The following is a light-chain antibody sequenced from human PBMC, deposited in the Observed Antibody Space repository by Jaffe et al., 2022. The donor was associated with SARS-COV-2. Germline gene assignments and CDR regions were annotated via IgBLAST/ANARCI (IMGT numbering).Light chain of an antibody. J-gene: IGKJ2*01. V-gene: IGKV1-39*01. CDR1: QSIDTY. CDR2: ATS. Sequence: DIQMTQSPSSLAASIGDRVTIICRASQSIDTYLNWYQHKPGKAPKLLIFATSALQSGVPSRFSGGGSETEFTLTISSLQPEDFAIYYCQQSYSSPFTFGQGTKVEIK. CDR3: QQSYSSPFT.